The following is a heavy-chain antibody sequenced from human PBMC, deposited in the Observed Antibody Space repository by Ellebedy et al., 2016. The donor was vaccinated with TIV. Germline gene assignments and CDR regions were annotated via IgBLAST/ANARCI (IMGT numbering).Heavy chain of an antibody. CDR1: GYTFTSYA. D-gene: IGHD5-18*01. J-gene: IGHJ4*02. CDR3: ARDVQLIYSYGPDHFDY. Sequence: ASVKVSCKASGYTFTSYAMHWVRQAPRHRLEWMGWINAGNGNTKYSQKFQGRVTITRDTSASTAYMELSSLRSEDTAVYYCARDVQLIYSYGPDHFDYWGQGTLVTVSS. V-gene: IGHV1-3*01. CDR2: INAGNGNT.